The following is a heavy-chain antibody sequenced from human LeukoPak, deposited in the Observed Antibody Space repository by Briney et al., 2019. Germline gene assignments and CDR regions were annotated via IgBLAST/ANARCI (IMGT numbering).Heavy chain of an antibody. D-gene: IGHD5-12*01. J-gene: IGHJ4*02. CDR3: ARCPLPISFDD. CDR1: GFTVSSNY. Sequence: GGYLRLSCAASGFTVSSNYMSWVRQAPGKGLEWVSVIYSGGSTYYADSVKGRFTISRDNSKNTLYLQMNSLRAVDTAVYNCARCPLPISFDDWGQGTLVTVSS. CDR2: IYSGGST. V-gene: IGHV3-53*01.